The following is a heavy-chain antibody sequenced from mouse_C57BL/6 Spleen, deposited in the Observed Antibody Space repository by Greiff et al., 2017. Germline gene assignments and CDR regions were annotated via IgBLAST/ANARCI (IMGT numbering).Heavy chain of an antibody. CDR1: GFTFSSYT. J-gene: IGHJ2*01. CDR3: ARHANSFDY. Sequence: EVKVEESGGGLVKPGGSLKLSCAASGFTFSSYTMSWVRQTPEKRLEWVATISGGGGNTYYPDSVKGRFTISRDNAKNTLYLQMSSLRSEDTALYYCARHANSFDYWGQGTTLTVSS. CDR2: ISGGGGNT. V-gene: IGHV5-9*01. D-gene: IGHD4-1*01.